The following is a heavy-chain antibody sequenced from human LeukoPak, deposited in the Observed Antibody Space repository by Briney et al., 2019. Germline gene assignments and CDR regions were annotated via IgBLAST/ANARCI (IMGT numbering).Heavy chain of an antibody. CDR1: GYTVTEVA. Sequence: ASVKVSCKVSGYTVTEVAIHWVRQTPGEGLEWMGGFHPKDADMIYAQKFQGRVTMTRNTSISTAYMELSSLRSEDTAVYYCARRTYGYYYYYYYMDVWGKGTTVTISS. D-gene: IGHD5-18*01. V-gene: IGHV1-24*01. CDR2: FHPKDADM. J-gene: IGHJ6*03. CDR3: ARRTYGYYYYYYYMDV.